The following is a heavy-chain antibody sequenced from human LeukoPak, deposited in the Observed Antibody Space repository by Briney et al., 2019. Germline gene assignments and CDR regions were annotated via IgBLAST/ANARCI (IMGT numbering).Heavy chain of an antibody. CDR1: GFTLSSYS. J-gene: IGHJ4*02. CDR2: ISSSSSYI. CDR3: ARRSTTVDGGLDY. D-gene: IGHD2/OR15-2a*01. V-gene: IGHV3-21*01. Sequence: GGSLRLSCAASGFTLSSYSMNWVRQAPGKGLEWVSSISSSSSYIYYADSVKGRFTISRDNAKNSLYLQMNSLRAEDTAVYYCARRSTTVDGGLDYWGQGTLVTVSS.